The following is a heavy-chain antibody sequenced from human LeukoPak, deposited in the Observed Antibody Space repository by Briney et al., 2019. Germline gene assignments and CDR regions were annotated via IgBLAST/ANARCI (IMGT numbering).Heavy chain of an antibody. Sequence: GASVKVSCKASGYTFTSYYMHWVRQAPGQGLEWMGIINPSGGSTSYAQKFQGRVTMTRDTSTSTVYMELSSLRSEDTAVYYCAREGPGIAAAATEGWFDPWGQGTLVTVSS. CDR3: AREGPGIAAAATEGWFDP. J-gene: IGHJ5*02. CDR1: GYTFTSYY. CDR2: INPSGGST. V-gene: IGHV1-46*01. D-gene: IGHD6-13*01.